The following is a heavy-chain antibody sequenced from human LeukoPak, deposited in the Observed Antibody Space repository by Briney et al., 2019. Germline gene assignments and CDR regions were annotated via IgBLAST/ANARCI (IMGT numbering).Heavy chain of an antibody. CDR3: ARHETTVATWDFDY. Sequence: SETLSFTCTVSGGSISSSSYYWGWIRQPPGKGLEWIGSIYYSGSTYYNPSLKSRVTISVDTSKNQFSLKLSSVAAADTAVYYCARHETTVATWDFDYWGQGTLVTVSS. D-gene: IGHD4-23*01. CDR1: GGSISSSSYY. J-gene: IGHJ4*02. CDR2: IYYSGST. V-gene: IGHV4-39*01.